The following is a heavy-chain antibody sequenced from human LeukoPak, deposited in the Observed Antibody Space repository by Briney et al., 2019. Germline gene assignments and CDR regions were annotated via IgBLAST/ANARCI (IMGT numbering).Heavy chain of an antibody. V-gene: IGHV3-74*01. Sequence: LPGGSLRLSCAASGFTFSSYWMHWVRQAPGKGLAWVSRINSDGSSTNYADSVKGRFTISRDNAKNTLYLQMNSLRAEDTAVYYCTRDLGRGSNYWGQGTLVTVSS. CDR2: INSDGSST. CDR1: GFTFSSYW. CDR3: TRDLGRGSNY. J-gene: IGHJ4*02. D-gene: IGHD1-26*01.